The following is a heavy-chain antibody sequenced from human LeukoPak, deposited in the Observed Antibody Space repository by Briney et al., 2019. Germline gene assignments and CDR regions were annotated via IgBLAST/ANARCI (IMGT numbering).Heavy chain of an antibody. CDR1: GGSISSSNYN. Sequence: SETLSLTCTVSGGSISSSNYNWGWIRQPPGKGLEWVGSIYYSGSTNYNPSLKSRVTISVDTSKNQFSLKLSSVTAADTAVYYCARVLDLYAFDIWGQGTMVTVSS. J-gene: IGHJ3*02. D-gene: IGHD2-2*03. CDR3: ARVLDLYAFDI. V-gene: IGHV4-39*07. CDR2: IYYSGST.